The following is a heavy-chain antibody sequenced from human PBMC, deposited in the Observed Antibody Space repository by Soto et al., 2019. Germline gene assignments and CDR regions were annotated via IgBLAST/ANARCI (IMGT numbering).Heavy chain of an antibody. CDR3: ARLYYDVFPRMDV. Sequence: GESLRISCQVSGYSFTNYWITWVLQMPGKGLEWMGRIDPTDSYTNYNPSFQGHVTISADKSINTAFLRWSSLKASDTAIFYCARLYYDVFPRMDVWGQGTPVTVSS. D-gene: IGHD3-9*01. CDR2: IDPTDSYT. J-gene: IGHJ6*01. CDR1: GYSFTNYW. V-gene: IGHV5-10-1*01.